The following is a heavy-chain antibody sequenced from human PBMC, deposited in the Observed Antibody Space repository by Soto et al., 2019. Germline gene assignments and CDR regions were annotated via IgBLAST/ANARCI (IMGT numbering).Heavy chain of an antibody. J-gene: IGHJ3*02. Sequence: EVQLVESGGGLFQPGGSRSPPCAASGLTFISNGMTWVRQAPGRGRVWVSRINSDGSSTSYADSVKGRFTISRDNAKNTLYLQMNSLRAEDTAVYYCARRSSNPIALFDIWGQGTMVTVSS. CDR3: ARRSSNPIALFDI. CDR2: INSDGSST. CDR1: GLTFISNG. V-gene: IGHV3-74*01. D-gene: IGHD2-21*01.